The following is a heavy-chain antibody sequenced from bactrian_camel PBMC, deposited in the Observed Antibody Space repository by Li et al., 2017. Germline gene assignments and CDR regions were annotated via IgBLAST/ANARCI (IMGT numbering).Heavy chain of an antibody. CDR3: AAFKATMGRCADFSY. D-gene: IGHD4*01. CDR1: EFPFFNSRY. V-gene: IGHV3S1*01. J-gene: IGHJ6*01. CDR2: INNLGGST. Sequence: VQLVESGGGLVQPGGSLRLSCAASEFPFFNSRYLHWVRLAPGKGLEWVSGINNLGGSTYYADSVKGRFTISQDNAKNTLYLQMNSLKPEDTAMYYCAAFKATMGRCADFSYWGQGTQVTVS.